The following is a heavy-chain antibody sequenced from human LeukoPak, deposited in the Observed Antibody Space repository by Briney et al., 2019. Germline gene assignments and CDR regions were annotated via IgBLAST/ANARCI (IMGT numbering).Heavy chain of an antibody. CDR1: GGSVSGGNYY. V-gene: IGHV4-61*01. J-gene: IGHJ4*02. CDR3: TRTGYTGGY. D-gene: IGHD5-18*01. CDR2: VHYSGRT. Sequence: SETLSLTCTVSGGSVSGGNYYCIWIRQSPGKGLEWIGFVHYSGRTVYNPSLRSRVTMSVDTSKNQFSLNLSSVTAADTAMYYCTRTGYTGGYWGQGTLVTVSS.